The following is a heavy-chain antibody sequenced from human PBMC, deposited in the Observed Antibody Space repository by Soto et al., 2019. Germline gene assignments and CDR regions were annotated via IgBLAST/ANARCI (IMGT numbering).Heavy chain of an antibody. J-gene: IGHJ6*02. D-gene: IGHD3-10*01. CDR2: IYYSGST. Sequence: QVQLQESGPGLVKPSQTLSLTCTVSGGSISSGDYYWSWIRQPPGKGLEWIGYIYYSGSTYYNPSHKSRVTISVDTSKNQFALKLSSVTAADTAVYYCARDGFGAWDYYGMDVWGQGTTVTVSS. V-gene: IGHV4-30-4*01. CDR3: ARDGFGAWDYYGMDV. CDR1: GGSISSGDYY.